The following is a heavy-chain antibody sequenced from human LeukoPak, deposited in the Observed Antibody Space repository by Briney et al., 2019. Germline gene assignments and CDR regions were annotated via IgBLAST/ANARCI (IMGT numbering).Heavy chain of an antibody. J-gene: IGHJ4*02. CDR2: IYYSGNT. Sequence: PSETLSLTCTASGGSISSYYWSWIRQPPGKGLAWIGYIYYSGNTDYNPSPKSRLTISVDTSRIQFSLKRSSVTAADTAVYYCARLSHSNYGYFEYWGQGTLVTVSS. D-gene: IGHD4-11*01. CDR3: ARLSHSNYGYFEY. V-gene: IGHV4-59*08. CDR1: GGSISSYY.